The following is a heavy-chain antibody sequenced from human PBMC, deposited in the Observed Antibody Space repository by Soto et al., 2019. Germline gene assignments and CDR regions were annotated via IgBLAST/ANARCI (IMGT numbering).Heavy chain of an antibody. Sequence: GGPLILFFAPSEFTFSTYGTTWLRQAPGKGLERVSGIGHSSGKAFYRVSVQGRFTVSRDYSKNRLYLQMDRLRDEDSAIYYCTKWDGYADVWGQGTTVTVSS. J-gene: IGHJ6*02. D-gene: IGHD1-26*01. CDR2: IGHSSGKA. V-gene: IGHV3-23*01. CDR1: EFTFSTYG. CDR3: TKWDGYADV.